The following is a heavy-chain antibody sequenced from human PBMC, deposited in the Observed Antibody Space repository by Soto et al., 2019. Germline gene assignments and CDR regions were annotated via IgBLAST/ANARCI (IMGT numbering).Heavy chain of an antibody. CDR2: IIPIFGTA. J-gene: IGHJ6*02. Sequence: SVKVSCKASGGTFSSYAISWVRQAPGQGLEWMGGIIPIFGTANYAQKFQGRVTITADESTSTAYMELSSLRSEDTAVYYCARWPKDGIQADGTYSYYYGMDVWGQGTTVTVSS. CDR3: ARWPKDGIQADGTYSYYYGMDV. V-gene: IGHV1-69*13. CDR1: GGTFSSYA. D-gene: IGHD6-13*01.